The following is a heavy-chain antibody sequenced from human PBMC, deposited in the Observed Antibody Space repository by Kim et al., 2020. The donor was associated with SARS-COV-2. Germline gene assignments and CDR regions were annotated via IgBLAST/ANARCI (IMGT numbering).Heavy chain of an antibody. CDR2: ITGSGITI. D-gene: IGHD6-6*01. Sequence: GGSLRLSCEASGFIFSDYYMSWIRQAPGKGLEWVSYITGSGITIHYADSVEGRFTISRDNAKNSLYLQMNSLRAEDTAVYYCACVAARPIYYYLDVWGK. CDR1: GFIFSDYY. CDR3: ACVAARPIYYYLDV. V-gene: IGHV3-11*01. J-gene: IGHJ6*03.